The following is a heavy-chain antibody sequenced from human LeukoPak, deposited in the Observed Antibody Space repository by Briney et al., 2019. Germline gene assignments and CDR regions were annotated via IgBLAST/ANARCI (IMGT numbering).Heavy chain of an antibody. CDR1: GYTFTSYG. CDR2: ISAYNGNT. Sequence: ASVKVSCKASGYTFTSYGISWVRQAPGQGLEWMGWISAYNGNTNYAQKLQGRVTMTTDTSTSTAYMELRSLRSDDTAVYYCARDLSRRMVRGVEADVWGQGTTVTVSS. CDR3: ARDLSRRMVRGVEADV. V-gene: IGHV1-18*01. D-gene: IGHD3-10*01. J-gene: IGHJ6*02.